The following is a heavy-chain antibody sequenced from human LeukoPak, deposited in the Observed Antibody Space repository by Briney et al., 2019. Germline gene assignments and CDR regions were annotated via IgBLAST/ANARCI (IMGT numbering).Heavy chain of an antibody. Sequence: ASVKVSCKASGYTFTSYAMNWVRQAPGQGLEWMGWINTNTGNPTYAQGFTGRFVFSLDTSVSTAYLQISSLKVEDTAVYYCARGSSSSWYVKLVDYWGQGTLVTVSS. CDR3: ARGSSSSWYVKLVDY. CDR2: INTNTGNP. D-gene: IGHD6-13*01. J-gene: IGHJ4*02. CDR1: GYTFTSYA. V-gene: IGHV7-4-1*02.